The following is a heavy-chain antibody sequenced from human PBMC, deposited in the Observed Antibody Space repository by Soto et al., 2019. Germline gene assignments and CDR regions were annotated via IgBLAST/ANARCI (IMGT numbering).Heavy chain of an antibody. V-gene: IGHV1-18*01. D-gene: IGHD2-8*01. CDR3: AMVDVYVTPSPQDV. CDR1: GYTFTRYG. Sequence: QVQLVQSGAEVKNPGASVKVSCKASGYTFTRYGIGWARQAPGQGLEWMGWINTYNGNTNYAQNVQGRVTLTTDTXASTAYMEARSLRSNDTGVYYCAMVDVYVTPSPQDVWGQGPTVIVSS. CDR2: INTYNGNT. J-gene: IGHJ6*02.